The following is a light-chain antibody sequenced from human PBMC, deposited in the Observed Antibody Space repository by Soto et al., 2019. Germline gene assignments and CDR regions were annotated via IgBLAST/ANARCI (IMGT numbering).Light chain of an antibody. Sequence: DIQMSQSPSSLSASVGDRVTITCRASQGISKYLAWYQQKPGKVPKLLIYAASTLQSGVPSRFSGSGSGTDFTLTISSLQPEDVVTYYCQKYNSALFTFGPGTKLDIK. V-gene: IGKV1-27*01. CDR2: AAS. CDR1: QGISKY. CDR3: QKYNSALFT. J-gene: IGKJ3*01.